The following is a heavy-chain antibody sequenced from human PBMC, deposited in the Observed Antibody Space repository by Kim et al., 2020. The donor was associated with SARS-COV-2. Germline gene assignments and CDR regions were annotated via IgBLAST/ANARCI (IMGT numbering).Heavy chain of an antibody. CDR3: ANDHGSSGWPTFDY. J-gene: IGHJ4*02. D-gene: IGHD3-22*01. V-gene: IGHV3-23*01. Sequence: YADSLKGRFTVASDNGRNTLYLQMDSLRGEDTALYYCANDHGSSGWPTFDYWGRGTLVTVSS.